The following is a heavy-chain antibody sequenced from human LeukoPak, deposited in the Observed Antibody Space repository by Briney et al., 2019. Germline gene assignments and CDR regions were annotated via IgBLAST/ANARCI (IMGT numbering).Heavy chain of an antibody. CDR3: ARWYSSGWYEGSPPDY. D-gene: IGHD6-19*01. CDR1: GFTFSSYA. CDR2: ISGSGGST. J-gene: IGHJ4*02. Sequence: PGGSLRLSCAASGFTFSSYAMSWVRQAPGKGLEWVSAISGSGGSTYYADSVKGRFTISRDNAKNSLYLQMNSLRAEDTAVYYCARWYSSGWYEGSPPDYWGQGTLVTVSS. V-gene: IGHV3-23*01.